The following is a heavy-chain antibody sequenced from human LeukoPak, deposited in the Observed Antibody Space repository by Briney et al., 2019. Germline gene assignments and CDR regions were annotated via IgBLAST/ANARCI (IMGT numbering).Heavy chain of an antibody. Sequence: GGSLRLSCAASGFTFSSYEMNWVRQAPGKGLEWVSTINWNGRSTSYADSVEGRVTISRDNAKNSLYLQMHSLRAEDTALYYCARDNITYCGGDCYSSFDNWGQGTLLTVSS. D-gene: IGHD2-21*02. J-gene: IGHJ4*02. CDR3: ARDNITYCGGDCYSSFDN. V-gene: IGHV3-20*04. CDR2: INWNGRST. CDR1: GFTFSSYE.